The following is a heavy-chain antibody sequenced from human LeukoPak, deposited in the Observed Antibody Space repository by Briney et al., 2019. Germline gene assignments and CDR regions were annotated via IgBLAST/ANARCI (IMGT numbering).Heavy chain of an antibody. Sequence: SETLSLTCTVSGGSISSSSYYWGWLRQPPGMGLEWIGSIYYSGSTYYNPSLKSRVTISVDTSKNQFSLKLSSVTAADTAVYYCARESSGCLVYWGQGTLVTVSS. J-gene: IGHJ4*02. D-gene: IGHD6-19*01. CDR3: ARESSGCLVY. CDR2: IYYSGST. CDR1: GGSISSSSYY. V-gene: IGHV4-39*07.